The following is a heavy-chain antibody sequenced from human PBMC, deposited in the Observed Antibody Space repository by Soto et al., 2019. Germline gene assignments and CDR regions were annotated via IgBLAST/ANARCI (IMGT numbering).Heavy chain of an antibody. CDR2: IHPSGST. CDR1: GESCSGYY. D-gene: IGHD3-9*01. J-gene: IGHJ4*02. CDR3: ARGMAEEQIFYYFDY. Sequence: SETLSLTCAVYGESCSGYYCSWTRQPPGKGLEWIGEIHPSGSTYYNPSLKTRVTMSLDTSKNQFSLKLSSVTAADTAVYYCARGMAEEQIFYYFDYWGQGALVTVSS. V-gene: IGHV4-34*01.